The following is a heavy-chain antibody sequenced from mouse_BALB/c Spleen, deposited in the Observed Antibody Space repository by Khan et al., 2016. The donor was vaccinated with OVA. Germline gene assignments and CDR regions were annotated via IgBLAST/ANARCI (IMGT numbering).Heavy chain of an antibody. D-gene: IGHD2-14*01. CDR2: IRSAGKT. CDR1: GFSLTTYG. Sequence: QVQLQQSGPGLVRPSQTLSITCTVPGFSLTTYGVHWVRQSPGKGLEWLGVIRSAGKTDYNAAFISRLSITKDNSKSQVFFKMNSLQADDIAMYYCARNSYMYDFTYWGQGTLVTVSA. V-gene: IGHV2-2*01. CDR3: ARNSYMYDFTY. J-gene: IGHJ3*01.